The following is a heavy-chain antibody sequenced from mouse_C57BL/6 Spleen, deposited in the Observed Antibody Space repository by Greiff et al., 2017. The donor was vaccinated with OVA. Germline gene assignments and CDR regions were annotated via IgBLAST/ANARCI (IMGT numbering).Heavy chain of an antibody. CDR2: IDPSDSYT. Sequence: QVQLQQPGAELVKPGASVKLSCKASGYTFTSYWMQWVKQRPGQGLEWIGEIDPSDSYTNYNQKFKGKATLTVDTSSGTAYMQLSSLTSEDSAVSYGEGYYGSRYGYAMDYWGQGTSVTVSS. CDR3: EGYYGSRYGYAMDY. V-gene: IGHV1-50*01. J-gene: IGHJ4*01. D-gene: IGHD1-1*01. CDR1: GYTFTSYW.